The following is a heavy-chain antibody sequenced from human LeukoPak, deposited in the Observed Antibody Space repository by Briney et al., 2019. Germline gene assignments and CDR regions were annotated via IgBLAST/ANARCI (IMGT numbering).Heavy chain of an antibody. Sequence: GGSLRLSCAASGFTFSSYGMHWVRQAPGKGLEWVALIWYDGSHKYCADSVKGRFTISRDNSKNTLYLQMNSLRAEDTAVYYCAREPFSITGNYYFDYWGQGTLVTVSS. D-gene: IGHD1-20*01. CDR1: GFTFSSYG. CDR3: AREPFSITGNYYFDY. CDR2: IWYDGSHK. J-gene: IGHJ4*02. V-gene: IGHV3-33*01.